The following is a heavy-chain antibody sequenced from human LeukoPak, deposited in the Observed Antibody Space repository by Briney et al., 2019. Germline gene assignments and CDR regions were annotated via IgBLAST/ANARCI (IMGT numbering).Heavy chain of an antibody. CDR3: ARGTEKTRISGYYSFDH. CDR2: INNRGTT. D-gene: IGHD5-12*01. J-gene: IGHJ4*02. Sequence: SGTLSLTCAGSGGTLSSHYWSWIRPPLGKGLEGVGEINNRGTTNYSPSLRGRAHISVDTSKNQFSLRLTSVTAADTAIYYCARGTEKTRISGYYSFDHWGRGLLVTVSS. V-gene: IGHV4-34*01. CDR1: GGTLSSHY.